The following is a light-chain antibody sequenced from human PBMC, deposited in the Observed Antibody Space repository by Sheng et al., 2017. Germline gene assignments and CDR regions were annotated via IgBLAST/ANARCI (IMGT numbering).Light chain of an antibody. Sequence: EIVLTQSPGTLSLSPGERATLSCRASQSVGSSLAWYQQKPGQAPRLLIYGASTRATGIPDRFSGSGSGTDFTLTISRLEPEDFALYYCQQYGSSPPRTFGQGTKV. CDR1: QSVGSS. CDR3: QQYGSSPPRT. V-gene: IGKV3-20*01. J-gene: IGKJ1*01. CDR2: GAS.